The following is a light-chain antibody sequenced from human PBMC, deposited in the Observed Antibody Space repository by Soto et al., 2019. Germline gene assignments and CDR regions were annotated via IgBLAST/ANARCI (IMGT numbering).Light chain of an antibody. CDR3: QQFGSSLPWT. V-gene: IGKV3-20*01. J-gene: IGKJ1*01. CDR1: QSVSRTY. CDR2: GTS. Sequence: EIVLTQSPGTLSLSPGERATLSCRASQSVSRTYLAWYQQKPGQAPRLLIYGTSSRATDIPDRFSGSGSGTDFTLSISRLEPEDFAVYYCQQFGSSLPWTFGQGTKVEIK.